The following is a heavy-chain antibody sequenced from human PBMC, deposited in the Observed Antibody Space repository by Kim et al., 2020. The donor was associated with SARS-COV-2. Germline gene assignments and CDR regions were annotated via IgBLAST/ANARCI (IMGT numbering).Heavy chain of an antibody. CDR1: GFTFNYHW. Sequence: GGSLRLSCAASGFTFNYHWMSWVRQAPGKGREWVGNIKQEGDEKYYVGSVKGRFTISRDNAKNSVSLQMNSLRVEDTGVYYCARYCGGDCGWYFDLWGRGTLVTVSS. CDR3: ARYCGGDCGWYFDL. CDR2: IKQEGDEK. D-gene: IGHD2-21*02. J-gene: IGHJ2*01. V-gene: IGHV3-7*01.